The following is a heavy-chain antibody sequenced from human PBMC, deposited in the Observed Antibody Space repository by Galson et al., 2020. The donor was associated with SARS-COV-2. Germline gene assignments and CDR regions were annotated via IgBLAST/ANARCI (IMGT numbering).Heavy chain of an antibody. Sequence: SVKVSCKASGGTFSSYAISWVRQAPGQGLEWMGGIIPILGIANYAQKFQGRVTITADKSTSTAYMELSSLRSEDTAVYYCVRTVIIPLMPLMPDYYYMDVWCNGTTVTVSS. V-gene: IGHV1-69*10. CDR3: VRTVIIPLMPLMPDYYYMDV. CDR1: GGTFSSYA. CDR2: IIPILGIA. D-gene: IGHD3-3*01. J-gene: IGHJ6*03.